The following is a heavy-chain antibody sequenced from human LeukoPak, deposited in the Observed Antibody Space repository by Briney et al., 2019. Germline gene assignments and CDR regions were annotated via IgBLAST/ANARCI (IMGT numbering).Heavy chain of an antibody. Sequence: GASVKVSCKDSGYTFTSYDINWVRQATGQGLEWMGWMNPNSGNTGYAQKFQGRVTMTRNTSISTAYMELSSLRSEDTAVYYCARDWGRRAAEWFGELPDYWGQGTLVTVSS. CDR1: GYTFTSYD. CDR2: MNPNSGNT. J-gene: IGHJ4*02. V-gene: IGHV1-8*01. CDR3: ARDWGRRAAEWFGELPDY. D-gene: IGHD3-10*01.